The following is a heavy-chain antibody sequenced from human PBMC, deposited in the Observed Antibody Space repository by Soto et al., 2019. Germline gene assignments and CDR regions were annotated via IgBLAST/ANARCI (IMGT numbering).Heavy chain of an antibody. V-gene: IGHV3-30-3*01. CDR2: ISYDGSNK. J-gene: IGHJ2*01. D-gene: IGHD4-4*01. Sequence: AGGSLRLSCAPSGFTFSSYAMHGVRQAPGKGLEWVAVISYDGSNKYYADSVKGRFTISRDNSKNTLYLQMNSLRAEDTAVYYCARPLWRNDYNWGYFDLWGRGTLVTVSS. CDR1: GFTFSSYA. CDR3: ARPLWRNDYNWGYFDL.